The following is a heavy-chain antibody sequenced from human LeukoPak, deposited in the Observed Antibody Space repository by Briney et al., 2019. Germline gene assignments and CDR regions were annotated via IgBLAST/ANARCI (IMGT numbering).Heavy chain of an antibody. Sequence: GASVKVSRKASGYTFNSYGISWVRQAPGQGVEWMGWISGYNGDKDYAQKFQGRISMTTDTSTSTAYMELSSLRSDDRAVYYCARDRVGEVGEIWIYWGQGSLVTVSS. J-gene: IGHJ4*02. CDR3: ARDRVGEVGEIWIY. V-gene: IGHV1-18*01. D-gene: IGHD3-10*01. CDR1: GYTFNSYG. CDR2: ISGYNGDK.